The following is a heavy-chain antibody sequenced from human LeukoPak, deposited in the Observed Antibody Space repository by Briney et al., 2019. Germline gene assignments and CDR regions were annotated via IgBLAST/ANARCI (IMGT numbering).Heavy chain of an antibody. V-gene: IGHV4-59*08. J-gene: IGHJ3*02. CDR1: GGSISSYY. Sequence: SETLSLTCTVSGGSISSYYWSWIRQPPGKGLEWIGYIYYSGSTNYNPSLKSRVTISVDTSKNQFSLKLSSVTAADTAVYYCARVGSEDIVVVPADAFDIWGQGTMVTVSS. CDR2: IYYSGST. CDR3: ARVGSEDIVVVPADAFDI. D-gene: IGHD2-2*01.